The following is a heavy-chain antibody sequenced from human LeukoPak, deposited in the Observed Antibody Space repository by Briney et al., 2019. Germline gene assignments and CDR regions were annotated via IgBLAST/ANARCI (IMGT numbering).Heavy chain of an antibody. CDR1: GFTFSSYT. CDR3: ARNLWLGQRGLFYFDD. J-gene: IGHJ4*02. V-gene: IGHV3-21*01. Sequence: GGSLRLSCAASGFTFSSYTMNWVRQAPGKGLEWVSSIIISSNYIYYADSVKGRFTISRDNAKNSLYLQMNSLRAEDTAFYYCARNLWLGQRGLFYFDDWGQGTLVTVSS. CDR2: IIISSNYI. D-gene: IGHD5-12*01.